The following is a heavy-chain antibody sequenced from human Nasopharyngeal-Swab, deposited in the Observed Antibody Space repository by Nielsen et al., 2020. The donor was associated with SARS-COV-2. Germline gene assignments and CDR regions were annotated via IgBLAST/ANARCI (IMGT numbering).Heavy chain of an antibody. Sequence: GESLKISCAASGFTFSSYGMHWVRQAPGKGLEWVAVIPYDGSNKYYTDSVKGRFTISRDNSKNTLYLQMNSLRAEDTAVYYCAEMAGYSSSWYGSSLIDYWGQGTLVTVSS. J-gene: IGHJ4*02. CDR2: IPYDGSNK. D-gene: IGHD6-13*01. CDR1: GFTFSSYG. V-gene: IGHV3-30*03. CDR3: AEMAGYSSSWYGSSLIDY.